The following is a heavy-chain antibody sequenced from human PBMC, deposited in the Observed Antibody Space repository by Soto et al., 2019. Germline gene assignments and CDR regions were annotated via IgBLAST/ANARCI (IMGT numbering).Heavy chain of an antibody. CDR1: GGTISRYY. Sequence: QVQLQESGPGLVKPSETLSLTCTVSGGTISRYYWSWIRQPPGKGLEWIGYMYNTGSTDYNPSFKSRVTISVDTSKNQFSLKLNSVTAADTAVYYCARDLWGYCGTDCYPLDVWSQGTTVTVSS. J-gene: IGHJ6*02. V-gene: IGHV4-59*01. D-gene: IGHD2-21*02. CDR2: MYNTGST. CDR3: ARDLWGYCGTDCYPLDV.